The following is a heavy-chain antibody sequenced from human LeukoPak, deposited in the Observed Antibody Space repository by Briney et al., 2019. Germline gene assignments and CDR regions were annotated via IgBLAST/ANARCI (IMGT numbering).Heavy chain of an antibody. CDR3: ARSGYYDFWSGYYRDNWFDP. Sequence: ASVTVSFKASGYTFTSYGISWVRQAPAQGLEWMGWISAYNGNTNYAQKLQGRVTMTTDTSTSTAYMELRSLRSDDTAVYYCARSGYYDFWSGYYRDNWFDPWGQGTLVTVSS. J-gene: IGHJ5*02. CDR1: GYTFTSYG. D-gene: IGHD3-3*01. CDR2: ISAYNGNT. V-gene: IGHV1-18*01.